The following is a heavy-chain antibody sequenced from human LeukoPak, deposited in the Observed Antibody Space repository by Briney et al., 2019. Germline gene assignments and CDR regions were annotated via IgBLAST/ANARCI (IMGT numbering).Heavy chain of an antibody. J-gene: IGHJ4*02. CDR1: RYSISSGNY. Sequence: PSETLSLTCTDSRYSISSGNYWGWIRQPPGKGPEWIGSIYHSGSTYYNPSLKSRVSISVDTSKNQFSLRLSSVTAADTAVYYCARDGDFYYFDYWGQGTLVTVSS. V-gene: IGHV4-38-2*02. CDR3: ARDGDFYYFDY. CDR2: IYHSGST.